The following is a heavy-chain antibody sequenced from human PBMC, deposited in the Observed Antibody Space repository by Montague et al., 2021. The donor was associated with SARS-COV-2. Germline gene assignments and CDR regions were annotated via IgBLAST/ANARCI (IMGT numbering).Heavy chain of an antibody. CDR2: INRSGSTT. Sequence: SLILSCAASGFTFSNYAMTWVRQAPVKGLEWVSVINRSGSTTYYXDSVKGRFTISRDNSKNTLYLQMNSLRGEDTAVYYCATDPGAFDIWGQGTMVTVSS. CDR1: GFTFSNYA. V-gene: IGHV3-23*01. CDR3: ATDPGAFDI. J-gene: IGHJ3*02.